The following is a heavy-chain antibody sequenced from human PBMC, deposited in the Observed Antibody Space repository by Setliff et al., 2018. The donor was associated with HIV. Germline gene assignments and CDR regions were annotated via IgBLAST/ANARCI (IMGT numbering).Heavy chain of an antibody. CDR3: ARESYYYDSSGQGPFKYFQH. J-gene: IGHJ1*01. CDR2: ILHSGST. V-gene: IGHV4-30-2*01. CDR1: GGSISSGGYS. Sequence: SETLSLTCAVSGGSISSGGYSWSWIRQPPGKGLEWIGYILHSGSTYYNPSLKSRVTISVDRSKNQFSLNVTSVTAADTAVYYCARESYYYDSSGQGPFKYFQHWGQGTLVTVSS. D-gene: IGHD3-22*01.